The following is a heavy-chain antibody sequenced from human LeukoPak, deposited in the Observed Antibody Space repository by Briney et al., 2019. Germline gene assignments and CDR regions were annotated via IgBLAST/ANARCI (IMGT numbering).Heavy chain of an antibody. CDR3: ARGAVVVPAAPDY. D-gene: IGHD2-2*01. V-gene: IGHV3-53*01. CDR1: GFTVSSNY. CDR2: IYSGGST. Sequence: GGSLRLSCAASGFTVSSNYISWVRQAPGKGLEWVSVIYSGGSTYYADSVKGRFTISRDNSKNTLYLQMNSLRAEDTAVYYCARGAVVVPAAPDYWGQGTLVTVSS. J-gene: IGHJ4*02.